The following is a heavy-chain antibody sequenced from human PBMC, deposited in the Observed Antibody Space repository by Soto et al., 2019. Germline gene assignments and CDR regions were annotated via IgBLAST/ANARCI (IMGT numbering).Heavy chain of an antibody. D-gene: IGHD5-12*01. CDR1: GFIVSSNY. V-gene: IGHV3-53*01. CDR3: AREGSGYDAFDI. CDR2: IYSGGST. Sequence: GGSLRLSCAASGFIVSSNYMSWVRQAPGKGLEWVSVIYSGGSTYYADSVKGRFTISRDNSKNTLYLQMNSLRAEDTAVYYCAREGSGYDAFDIWGQGTMVTVSS. J-gene: IGHJ3*02.